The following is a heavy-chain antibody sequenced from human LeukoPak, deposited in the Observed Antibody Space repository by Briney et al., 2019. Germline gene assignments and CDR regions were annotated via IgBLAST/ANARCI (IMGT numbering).Heavy chain of an antibody. CDR1: GSSISSYY. CDR3: ARERSYYYDSGTTD. D-gene: IGHD3-22*01. V-gene: IGHV4-4*07. J-gene: IGHJ1*01. Sequence: PSETLSLTCTVSGSSISSYYWSWIRQPAGKGLEWIGRIYTSGSTNYNPSLKSRVTMSVDTSKNQFSLKLSSVTAADTAVYYCARERSYYYDSGTTDWGQGTLVTVSS. CDR2: IYTSGST.